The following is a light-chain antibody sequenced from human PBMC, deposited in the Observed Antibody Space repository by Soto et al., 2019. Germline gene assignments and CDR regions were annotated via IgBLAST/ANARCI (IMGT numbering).Light chain of an antibody. CDR1: QGIANY. V-gene: IGKV1-27*01. CDR3: QKYNGAPFT. CDR2: AAS. Sequence: DIQTTQSPSSLSASVGDRVTITCRASQGIANYLAWYQQKPGKVPKLLIYAASTLEPGVPSRFSGSGFGTDFTLSISSLQPEDFATYYCQKYNGAPFTFGPGTKVDIK. J-gene: IGKJ3*01.